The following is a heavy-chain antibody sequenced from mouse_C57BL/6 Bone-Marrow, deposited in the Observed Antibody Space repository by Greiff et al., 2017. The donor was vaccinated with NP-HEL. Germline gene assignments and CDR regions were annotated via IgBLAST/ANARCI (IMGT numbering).Heavy chain of an antibody. D-gene: IGHD1-1*01. Sequence: QVQLKESGPGLVQPSQSLSITCTVSGFSLTSYGVHWVRQSPGKGLEWLGVIWRGGSTDYNAAFMSRLSITKDNSKSQVFFKMNSLQADDTAIYYCAKRHGSTYYAMDYWGQGTSVTVSS. CDR3: AKRHGSTYYAMDY. CDR1: GFSLTSYG. CDR2: IWRGGST. J-gene: IGHJ4*01. V-gene: IGHV2-5*01.